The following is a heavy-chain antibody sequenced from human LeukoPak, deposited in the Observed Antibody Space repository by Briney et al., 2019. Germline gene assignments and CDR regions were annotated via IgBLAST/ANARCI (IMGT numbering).Heavy chain of an antibody. CDR3: ARGVAAYYYYYYMDV. D-gene: IGHD6-19*01. CDR2: IYTSGST. J-gene: IGHJ6*03. Sequence: SETLSLTCTVSGGSISSNYWSWIRQPAGKGLEWIGRIYTSGSTNYNPSLKSRVTMSVDTSKNQFSLKLSSVTAADTAVYYCARGVAAYYYYYYMDVWGKGTTVTVSS. V-gene: IGHV4-4*07. CDR1: GGSISSNY.